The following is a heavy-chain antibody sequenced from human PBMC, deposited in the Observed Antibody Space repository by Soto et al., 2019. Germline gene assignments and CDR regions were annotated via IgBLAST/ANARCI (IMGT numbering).Heavy chain of an antibody. J-gene: IGHJ4*02. Sequence: SETLSLTCTVSGGSISSGGYYWSWIRQHPGKGLEWIGYIYYSGSTYYNPSLKSRVTISVDTSKNQFSLKLSSVTAADTAVYYCARAMRAVAGTFDYWGQGTLVTVSS. CDR1: GGSISSGGYY. CDR2: IYYSGST. D-gene: IGHD6-19*01. CDR3: ARAMRAVAGTFDY. V-gene: IGHV4-31*03.